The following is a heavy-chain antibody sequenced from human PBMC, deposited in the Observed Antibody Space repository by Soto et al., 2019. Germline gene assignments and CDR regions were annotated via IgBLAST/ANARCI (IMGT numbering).Heavy chain of an antibody. V-gene: IGHV3-30*18. CDR3: ANSWTTLTTGFDF. CDR2: ISSDGSEK. D-gene: IGHD4-17*01. CDR1: GFTFSNYA. J-gene: IGHJ4*02. Sequence: PGGSLRRSCVASGFTFSNYAMHWVRQAPGKGLGWVAVISSDGSEKYYLDSVRDRFTISRDNSKNTLYLQMNNLRPEDTAMYYCANSWTTLTTGFDFWGQRALVTVSS.